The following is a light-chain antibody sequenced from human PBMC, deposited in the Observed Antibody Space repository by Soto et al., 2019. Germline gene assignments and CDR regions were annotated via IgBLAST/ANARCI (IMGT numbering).Light chain of an antibody. CDR2: GAS. CDR1: QSVSSN. V-gene: IGKV3-15*01. CDR3: QQYNNWLWT. J-gene: IGKJ1*01. Sequence: EIVMTQSPATLYVSPGERATLSCRTSQSVSSNLAWYQQKPGQAPRLLIYGASTRATGIPARFSGSGSGKEFTLTISSLQSEDFAVYYCQQYNNWLWTFGQGTNVEIK.